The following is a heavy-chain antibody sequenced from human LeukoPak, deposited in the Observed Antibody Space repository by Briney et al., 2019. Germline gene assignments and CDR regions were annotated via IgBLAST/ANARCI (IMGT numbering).Heavy chain of an antibody. CDR2: IKGKTAAGAP. D-gene: IGHD3-3*01. CDR1: GFTFTSAW. V-gene: IGHV3-15*01. J-gene: IGHJ4*02. Sequence: PGGSLRLSCAASGFTFTSAWMSWVRQAPGKGLERVGRIKGKTAAGAPDYVASVKGRFTISRDDSKNTLFLQMNSLKTEDTAVYYCITGDYDFWSGFYSPNHYFDYWGQGTLVTVSS. CDR3: ITGDYDFWSGFYSPNHYFDY.